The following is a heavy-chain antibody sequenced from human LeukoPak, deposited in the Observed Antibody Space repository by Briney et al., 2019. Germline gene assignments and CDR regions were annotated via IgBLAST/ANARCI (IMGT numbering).Heavy chain of an antibody. CDR3: ARETTVGSFDY. Sequence: GGSLRLSCAASGFTFSNYWMSWVRQAPGKGLEWVANIKQDGSEKYYVESVKGRFTISRDNAKNSLYLQMNSLRVEDTAVYYCARETTVGSFDYWGQGTLVTVSS. J-gene: IGHJ4*02. V-gene: IGHV3-7*01. CDR2: IKQDGSEK. CDR1: GFTFSNYW. D-gene: IGHD4-23*01.